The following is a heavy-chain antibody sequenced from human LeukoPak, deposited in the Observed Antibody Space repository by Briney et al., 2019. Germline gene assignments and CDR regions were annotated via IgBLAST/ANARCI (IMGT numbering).Heavy chain of an antibody. V-gene: IGHV3-33*08. J-gene: IGHJ4*02. D-gene: IGHD6-6*01. Sequence: PGGSLRLSCTASGFTISTYWMSWVRQAPGKGLEWVAVIWYDGSNKYYADSVKGRFTISRDNSKNTLYLQMNSLRAEDTAVYYCARDLALAYLDSSSPPETGYYFDYWGQGTLVTVSS. CDR3: ARDLALAYLDSSSPPETGYYFDY. CDR2: IWYDGSNK. CDR1: GFTISTYW.